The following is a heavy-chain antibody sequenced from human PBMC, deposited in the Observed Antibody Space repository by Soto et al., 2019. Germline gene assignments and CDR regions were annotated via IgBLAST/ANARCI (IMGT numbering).Heavy chain of an antibody. V-gene: IGHV1-69*06. D-gene: IGHD1-26*01. CDR3: ARGGRPYVLLNEF. J-gene: IGHJ4*02. CDR1: GGLFSSFA. Sequence: QGQLVQSGPEVMQPGASVKVSCKDSGGLFSSFAISWVRQAPVQGLEWLGEIIPVFGSTNYAEKFQDRVTMTLNKSTNTAYMELSSLSSGDTARYYCARGGRPYVLLNEFWAQGPLVTVPS. CDR2: IIPVFGST.